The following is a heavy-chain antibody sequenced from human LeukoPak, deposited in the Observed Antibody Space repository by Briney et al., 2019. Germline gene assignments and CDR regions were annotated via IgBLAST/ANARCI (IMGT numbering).Heavy chain of an antibody. V-gene: IGHV3-21*01. J-gene: IGHJ3*01. CDR2: FSSNSRYI. CDR1: VFPHSNSW. CDR3: ARGGMTAIRSDAFDL. D-gene: IGHD2-21*02. Sequence: GGSLTLFCTVSVFPHSNSWMSWVRQARGKAVEWVSYFSSNSRYIYYADSVKGRFTISRDNAKNSLYLEMNGLRAEDTAVYDCARGGMTAIRSDAFDLWDQGTMVTVSS.